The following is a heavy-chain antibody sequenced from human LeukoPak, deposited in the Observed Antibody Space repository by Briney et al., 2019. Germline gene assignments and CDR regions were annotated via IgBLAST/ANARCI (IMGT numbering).Heavy chain of an antibody. CDR1: GDSISSGSYY. CDR3: ARGRGTIFGASHYYMDV. Sequence: SQTLSLTCTVSGDSISSGSYYWTWIRQPPGKGLEWIGEINHSGSTNYNPSLKSRVTISVDTSKNQFSLKLSSVTAADTAVYYCARGRGTIFGASHYYMDVWGKGTTVTVSS. J-gene: IGHJ6*03. V-gene: IGHV4-39*07. D-gene: IGHD3-3*01. CDR2: INHSGST.